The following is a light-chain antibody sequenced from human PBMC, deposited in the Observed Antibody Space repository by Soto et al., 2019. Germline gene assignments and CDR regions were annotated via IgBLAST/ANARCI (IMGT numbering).Light chain of an antibody. J-gene: IGKJ2*03. CDR3: QQYGSSPRS. CDR1: QSVNSNF. Sequence: EIGLTQSPGTLSLSPGERATLSCRASQSVNSNFVAWYQQKPGQAPRLLIYGVSIRATGIPDRFTGSGSGTDFALTISGLEPEDFAIYYCQQYGSSPRSFGQGTKVEIK. CDR2: GVS. V-gene: IGKV3-20*01.